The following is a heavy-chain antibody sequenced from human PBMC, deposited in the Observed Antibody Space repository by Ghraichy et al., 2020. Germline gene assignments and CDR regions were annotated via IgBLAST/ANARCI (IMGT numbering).Heavy chain of an antibody. CDR1: GFTFNNAW. CDR3: TTDYHTSGYYALDAFDI. V-gene: IGHV3-15*01. Sequence: GGSLRLSCAASGFTFNNAWMTWVRQVPGKGLEWVGRIRSTTDGGRIDYAAPVKGRFIISRDDSKHTLYLQMNSLKTEDTAVYYCTTDYHTSGYYALDAFDIWGQGILVTVSS. CDR2: IRSTTDGGRI. J-gene: IGHJ3*02. D-gene: IGHD3-22*01.